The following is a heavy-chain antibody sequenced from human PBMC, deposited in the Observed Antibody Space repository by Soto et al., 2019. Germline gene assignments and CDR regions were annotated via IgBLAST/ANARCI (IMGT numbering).Heavy chain of an antibody. CDR1: GGSIISSSYY. Sequence: QLQLQESGPGLVKPSETLSLTCTVSGGSIISSSYYWGWIRQPPGKGLEWIGSIYYSGSTYYNPSLNSRVTISVDTSKNKFSLKLSSLTAADTAVYYCARRPKFYYDSSGYQPWGQGTLVTVSS. J-gene: IGHJ4*02. D-gene: IGHD3-22*01. V-gene: IGHV4-39*01. CDR3: ARRPKFYYDSSGYQP. CDR2: IYYSGST.